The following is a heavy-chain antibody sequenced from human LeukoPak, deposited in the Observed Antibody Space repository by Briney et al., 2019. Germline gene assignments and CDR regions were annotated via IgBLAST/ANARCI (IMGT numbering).Heavy chain of an antibody. V-gene: IGHV3-30*02. J-gene: IGHJ4*02. Sequence: GGSLRLSCAASGFTFSSYGMHWVRQAPGKGLEWVAFIRYDGSNKYYADSVKGRFTISRDNAKNSLYLQMNSLRAEDTAVYYCARDSVAYYYGSGRYYWDYWGQGTLVTVSS. CDR1: GFTFSSYG. CDR2: IRYDGSNK. CDR3: ARDSVAYYYGSGRYYWDY. D-gene: IGHD3-10*01.